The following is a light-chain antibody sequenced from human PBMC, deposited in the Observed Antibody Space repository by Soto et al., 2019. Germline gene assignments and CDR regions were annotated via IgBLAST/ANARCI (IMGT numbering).Light chain of an antibody. J-gene: IGLJ2*01. Sequence: QSVLTQPPSVSGGPGQRVTISCTGSSSNIGAGYDVHWYQQLPGTAPKLLIYGNSNRPSGVPDRFSGSKSGTSASLAITGLQAEDEADYYCQSYDSSLSGNVVFGGGTKLTVL. V-gene: IGLV1-40*01. CDR3: QSYDSSLSGNVV. CDR1: SSNIGAGYD. CDR2: GNS.